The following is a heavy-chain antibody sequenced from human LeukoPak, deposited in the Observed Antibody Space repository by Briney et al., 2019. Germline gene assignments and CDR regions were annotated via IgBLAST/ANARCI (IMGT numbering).Heavy chain of an antibody. CDR3: ARIVRSGAAVSFDY. CDR2: IYHSGST. J-gene: IGHJ4*02. Sequence: SGTLSLTCAVSGGSICSSNWWSWVRQPPGKGLEWIGEIYHSGSTNYNPPLKSRVTISVDKSKNQFSLKLSSVTAADTAVYYCARIVRSGAAVSFDYWGQGTLVTVSS. CDR1: GGSICSSNW. V-gene: IGHV4-4*02. D-gene: IGHD6-13*01.